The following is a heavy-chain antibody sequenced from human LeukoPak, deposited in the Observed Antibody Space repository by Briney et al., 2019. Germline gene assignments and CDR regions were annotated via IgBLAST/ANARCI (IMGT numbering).Heavy chain of an antibody. CDR2: IKSKTDGGTT. V-gene: IGHV3-15*01. Sequence: GGSLRLSCAASGFTFCNAWMSWVRQAPGKGLECVGRIKSKTDGGTTDYAAPVKGRFTISRDDSKNTLYLQMNSLKTEDTAVYYCTRGRWLLNAFDIWGQGTMVTVSS. J-gene: IGHJ3*02. D-gene: IGHD5-24*01. CDR3: TRGRWLLNAFDI. CDR1: GFTFCNAW.